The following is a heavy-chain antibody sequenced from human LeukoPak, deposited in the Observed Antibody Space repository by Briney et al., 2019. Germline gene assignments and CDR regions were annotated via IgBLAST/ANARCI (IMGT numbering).Heavy chain of an antibody. CDR2: ISYDGSNK. V-gene: IGHV3-30*04. Sequence: GGSLRLSCAASGFTFSSYAMHWVRQAPGKGLEWVAVISYDGSNKYYADSVKGRFTISRDNSKNTLYLQMNSLRAEDTAVYYCARVERYYYYYMDVWGKGTTVTVSS. D-gene: IGHD3-3*01. CDR1: GFTFSSYA. J-gene: IGHJ6*03. CDR3: ARVERYYYYYMDV.